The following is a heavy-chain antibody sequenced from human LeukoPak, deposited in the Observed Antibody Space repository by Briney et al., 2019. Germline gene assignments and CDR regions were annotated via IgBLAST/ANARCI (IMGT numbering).Heavy chain of an antibody. J-gene: IGHJ4*02. CDR2: ISADNGNT. V-gene: IGHV1-18*01. CDR1: GYTFSSYG. CDR3: ARQDYGDSPPFDY. D-gene: IGHD4-17*01. Sequence: SVKVSCKASGYTFSSYGISWVRQAPGQGLEWMGWISADNGNTNYVQKFQGRVTMTTDTSTSTAYMELRSLRSDDTAVYYCARQDYGDSPPFDYWGQGTLVTVSS.